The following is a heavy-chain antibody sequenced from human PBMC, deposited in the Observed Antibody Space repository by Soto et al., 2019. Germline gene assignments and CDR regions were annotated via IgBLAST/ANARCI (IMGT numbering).Heavy chain of an antibody. CDR1: GYTFTGYY. D-gene: IGHD6-6*01. J-gene: IGHJ6*02. CDR2: INPNSGGT. CDR3: ARGAARSPDLNYYYGMDV. Sequence: ASVKVSCKASGYTFTGYYMHWVRQAPGQGLEWMGWINPNSGGTNYAQKFQGRVTMTRDTSISTAYMELGRLRSDDTAVYYCARGAARSPDLNYYYGMDVWGQGTTVTVSS. V-gene: IGHV1-2*02.